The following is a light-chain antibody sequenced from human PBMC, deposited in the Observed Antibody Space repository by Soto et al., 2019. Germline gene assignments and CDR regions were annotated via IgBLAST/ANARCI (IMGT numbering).Light chain of an antibody. J-gene: IGKJ1*01. V-gene: IGKV3-11*01. CDR1: QSVSSY. CDR2: DAS. Sequence: EXVLTQSPATLSLSPGERATLSCRASQSVSSYLAWYQQKPGQAPRLLIYDASNRATGIPARFSGSGSGTDFTLTISSLGPEDFAVYYCQQRSNWPLTFGQGTKVDIK. CDR3: QQRSNWPLT.